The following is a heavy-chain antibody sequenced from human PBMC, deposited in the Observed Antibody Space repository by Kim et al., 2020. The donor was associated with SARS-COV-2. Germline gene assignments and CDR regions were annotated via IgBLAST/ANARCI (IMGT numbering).Heavy chain of an antibody. J-gene: IGHJ4*02. Sequence: GESLKISCKGSGYSFTSYWIGWVRQMPGKGLEWMGIIYPGDSDTRYSPSFQGQVTISADKSISTAYLQWRSLKASDTAMYYCARHTHGWMGRWLQFAYWGQGTLVTVSS. D-gene: IGHD5-12*01. CDR3: ARHTHGWMGRWLQFAY. CDR1: GYSFTSYW. V-gene: IGHV5-51*01. CDR2: IYPGDSDT.